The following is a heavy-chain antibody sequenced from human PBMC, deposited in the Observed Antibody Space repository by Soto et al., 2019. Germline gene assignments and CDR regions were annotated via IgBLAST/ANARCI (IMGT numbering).Heavy chain of an antibody. Sequence: GGSLRLSCTGSGFTFGNYGMHWVRQAPGKGLEWVASTSYDGNNKYYADSLKGRFTISRDNSKKMVYLQMTSLGPEDTAVYYCAKGGGSARDFDYWGQGTLVTVSS. CDR3: AKGGGSARDFDY. CDR2: TSYDGNNK. V-gene: IGHV3-30*18. D-gene: IGHD1-26*01. CDR1: GFTFGNYG. J-gene: IGHJ4*02.